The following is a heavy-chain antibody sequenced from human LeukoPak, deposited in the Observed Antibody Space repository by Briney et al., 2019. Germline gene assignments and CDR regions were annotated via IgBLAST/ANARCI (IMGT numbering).Heavy chain of an antibody. CDR2: IYHSGNT. V-gene: IGHV4-4*02. Sequence: SETLSLTCAVSGGSISSSNWWSWVRQPPGKGLEWIGEIYHSGNTNYNPSLKSRVTILVDKSKNQFSLKLSSVTAADTAVYYCARAHYYDGKVDYWGQGTLVTVSS. CDR3: ARAHYYDGKVDY. CDR1: GGSISSSNW. J-gene: IGHJ4*02. D-gene: IGHD3-22*01.